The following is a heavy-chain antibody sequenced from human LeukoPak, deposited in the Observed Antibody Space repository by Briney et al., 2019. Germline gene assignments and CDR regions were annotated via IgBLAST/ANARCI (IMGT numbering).Heavy chain of an antibody. CDR2: ISSDGSQS. CDR3: ARDIDRYHIVVVTAILDY. Sequence: GGSLRLSCAASGLTFSSYGIHWVRQAPGKGLEWLAIISSDGSQSYFADSVKGRFTISRDSSKNTSYLHINNLRAEDTAVYYCARDIDRYHIVVVTAILDYWGQGTLVTVSS. J-gene: IGHJ4*02. D-gene: IGHD2-21*02. V-gene: IGHV3-30*03. CDR1: GLTFSSYG.